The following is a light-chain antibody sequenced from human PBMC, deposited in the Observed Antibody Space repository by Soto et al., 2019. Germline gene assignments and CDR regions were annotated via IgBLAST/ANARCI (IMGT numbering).Light chain of an antibody. Sequence: EIVLTQSPGTRSLSPGERATLSCRASQSVSSNHLAWYQQKPGQAPRLLIYDASSRATGIPDRFSGSGSGTDFTLTISRLEPEDFALYYCQQYGNSPPRTFGQGTKVEI. J-gene: IGKJ1*01. CDR3: QQYGNSPPRT. V-gene: IGKV3-20*01. CDR2: DAS. CDR1: QSVSSNH.